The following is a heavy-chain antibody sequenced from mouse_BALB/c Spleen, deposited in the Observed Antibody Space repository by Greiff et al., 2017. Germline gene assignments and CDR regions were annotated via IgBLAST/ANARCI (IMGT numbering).Heavy chain of an antibody. Sequence: EVNVVESGGGLVKPGGSLKLSCAASGFAFSSYDMSWVRQTPEKRLEWVAYISSGGGSTYYPDTVKGRFTISRDNAKNTLYLQMSSLKSEDTAMYYCARQRSMITYYAMDYWGQGTSVTVSS. CDR1: GFAFSSYD. CDR3: ARQRSMITYYAMDY. J-gene: IGHJ4*01. V-gene: IGHV5-12-1*01. D-gene: IGHD2-4*01. CDR2: ISSGGGST.